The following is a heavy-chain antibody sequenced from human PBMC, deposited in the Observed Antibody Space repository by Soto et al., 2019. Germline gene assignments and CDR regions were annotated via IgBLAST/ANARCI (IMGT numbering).Heavy chain of an antibody. CDR3: AGDSGSGSYPYYWFDP. J-gene: IGHJ5*02. Sequence: SSVKVSCKASGGTFSSYAIRWVRPAPGQGRTWMGGIISIFGTANYAQKFQARVTITAHESTSTAYMARRSLRSADTSVYYCAGDSGSGSYPYYWFDPWGQGTLVTVSS. CDR1: GGTFSSYA. D-gene: IGHD3-3*01. CDR2: IISIFGTA. V-gene: IGHV1-69*13.